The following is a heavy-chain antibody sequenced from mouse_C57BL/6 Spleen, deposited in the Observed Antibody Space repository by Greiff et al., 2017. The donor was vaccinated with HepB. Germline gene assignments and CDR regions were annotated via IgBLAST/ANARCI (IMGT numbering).Heavy chain of an antibody. Sequence: VKLQESGAELMKPGASVKLSCKATGYTFPGYWIEWVKQRPGHGLEWVGEILPGSGSTNYHEKFKGKATFTADTSSNTAYMQLSRLTTEDSAIYYCARRWLRPHYYSMDYWGQGTSVTVSS. CDR1: GYTFPGYW. V-gene: IGHV1-9*01. J-gene: IGHJ4*01. CDR2: ILPGSGST. D-gene: IGHD2-2*01. CDR3: ARRWLRPHYYSMDY.